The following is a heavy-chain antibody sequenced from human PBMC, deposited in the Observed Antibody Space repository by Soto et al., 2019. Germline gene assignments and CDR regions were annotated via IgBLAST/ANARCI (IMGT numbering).Heavy chain of an antibody. CDR1: GFIFSNYA. V-gene: IGHV3-23*01. CDR2: ISGSGGST. Sequence: EVPLLESGGGLIQPGGSLRLSCAASGFIFSNYAMNWVRQAPGKGLEWVSAISGSGGSTYNADSVKGRFTISRDNSKNTLYLQMNSLRAEDTAVYYCAKGIAVVHTWYFDYWGQGTLVTVSS. J-gene: IGHJ4*02. CDR3: AKGIAVVHTWYFDY. D-gene: IGHD3-22*01.